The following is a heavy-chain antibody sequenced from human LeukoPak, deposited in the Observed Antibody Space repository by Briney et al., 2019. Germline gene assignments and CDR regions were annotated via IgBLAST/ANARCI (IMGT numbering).Heavy chain of an antibody. Sequence: GESLKISCKGSGYSFTSCWISWVRQMPGKGLEWMGRIDPGDSYTNYSPSFRGHVTISADKSISTAYLQWSSLKASDTAMYYCARHRGGDYGLDAFDIWGQGTLVTVSS. CDR2: IDPGDSYT. D-gene: IGHD4-17*01. CDR3: ARHRGGDYGLDAFDI. J-gene: IGHJ3*02. V-gene: IGHV5-10-1*01. CDR1: GYSFTSCW.